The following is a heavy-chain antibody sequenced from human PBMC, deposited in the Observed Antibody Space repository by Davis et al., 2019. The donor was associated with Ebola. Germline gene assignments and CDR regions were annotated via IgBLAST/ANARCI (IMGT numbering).Heavy chain of an antibody. D-gene: IGHD2-2*01. V-gene: IGHV1-18*01. J-gene: IGHJ6*02. CDR2: ISAYNGNT. Sequence: ASVKVSCKASGYTFTSYGISWVRQAPGQGLEWMGWISAYNGNTNYAQKLQGRVTMTTDTSTSTAYMELRSLRSDDTAVYYCVRGRYCSSISCTREAIKGVWGQGTTVTVSS. CDR1: GYTFTSYG. CDR3: VRGRYCSSISCTREAIKGV.